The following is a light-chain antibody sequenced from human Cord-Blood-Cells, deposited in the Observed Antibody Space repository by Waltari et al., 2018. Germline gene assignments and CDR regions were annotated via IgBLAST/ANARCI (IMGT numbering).Light chain of an antibody. CDR2: SNN. CDR3: AAWDDSLNGPV. V-gene: IGLV1-44*01. J-gene: IGLJ2*01. CDR1: SSNIGSNT. Sequence: QSVLTQPPSASGTPGQRVTISCSGSSSNIGSNTVNWYQQLPGTAPKLLIYSNNQRPSGVPDRVSGYKSGTSASLASSGLQSEDEADYYCAAWDDSLNGPVFGGGTKLTVL.